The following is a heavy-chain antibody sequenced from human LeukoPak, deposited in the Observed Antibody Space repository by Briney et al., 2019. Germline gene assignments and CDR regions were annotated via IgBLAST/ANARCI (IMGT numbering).Heavy chain of an antibody. V-gene: IGHV1-8*01. CDR3: ARGLRGTGRNYYYYMDV. J-gene: IGHJ6*03. CDR1: GYTFTSYD. CDR2: MNPNSGNT. Sequence: ASVRVSCKASGYTFTSYDINWVRQATGQGPEWMGWMNPNSGNTGYAQKFQGRVTMTRNTSISTAYMELSSLRSEDTAVYYCARGLRGTGRNYYYYMDVWGKGTTVTVSS. D-gene: IGHD3-16*01.